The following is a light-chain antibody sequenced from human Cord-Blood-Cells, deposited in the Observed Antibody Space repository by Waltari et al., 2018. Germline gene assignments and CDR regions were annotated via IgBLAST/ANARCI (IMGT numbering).Light chain of an antibody. CDR2: WAS. CDR1: PSVLYSSNNKNY. CDR3: QQYYSTPRT. V-gene: IGKV4-1*01. Sequence: DIVMTQSPDSLAVSLGERATFNCKSSPSVLYSSNNKNYLAWYQQKPGQPPKLLIYWASTRESGVPDRFSGSGSGTDFTLTISSLQAEDVAVYYCQQYYSTPRTFGQGTKVEIK. J-gene: IGKJ1*01.